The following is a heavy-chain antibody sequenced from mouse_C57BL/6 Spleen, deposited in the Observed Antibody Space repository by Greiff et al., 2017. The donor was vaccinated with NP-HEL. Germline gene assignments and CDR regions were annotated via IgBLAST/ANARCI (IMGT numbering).Heavy chain of an antibody. J-gene: IGHJ1*03. V-gene: IGHV1-69*01. D-gene: IGHD1-1*01. CDR3: ARERLITTEGGYFDV. Sequence: QVQLQQPGAELVMPGASVKLSCKASGYTFTSYWMHWVKQRPGQGLEWIGEIDPSDSYTTYNQKFKGKSTLTVDKSSSTAYMQLSSLTSEDSAVYYCARERLITTEGGYFDVWGTGTTVTVSS. CDR2: IDPSDSYT. CDR1: GYTFTSYW.